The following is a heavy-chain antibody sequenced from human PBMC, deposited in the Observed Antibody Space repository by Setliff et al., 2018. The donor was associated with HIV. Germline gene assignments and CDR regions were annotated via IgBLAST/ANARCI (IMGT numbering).Heavy chain of an antibody. CDR3: ARHEAGPNWFDP. J-gene: IGHJ5*02. CDR2: IYSSGST. CDR1: GGSIRSHY. Sequence: SETLSLTCTVSGGSIRSHYWSWIRQPPGKGLEWIGRIYSSGSTNYNPSLKSRVTISVDTSKNQFSLKLSSVTAADTAVYYCARHEAGPNWFDPWGQGTLVTVSS. D-gene: IGHD6-13*01. V-gene: IGHV4-59*08.